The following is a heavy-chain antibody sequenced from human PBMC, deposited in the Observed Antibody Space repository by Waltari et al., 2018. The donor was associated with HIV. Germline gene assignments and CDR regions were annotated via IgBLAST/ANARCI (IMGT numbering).Heavy chain of an antibody. CDR3: ARSHCAVTSCGSIDY. Sequence: QVQLVQSGAQVKKPGASVKVSCKASGYPFTTYAITWVRQAPGQGLEWLGWIGTYNGNADFAPKTQVRIHLTIDTSTSTAYMELTSLRSDDTAVYYCARSHCAVTSCGSIDYWGQGTLVTVSS. CDR2: IGTYNGNA. D-gene: IGHD4-17*01. CDR1: GYPFTTYA. J-gene: IGHJ4*02. V-gene: IGHV1-18*01.